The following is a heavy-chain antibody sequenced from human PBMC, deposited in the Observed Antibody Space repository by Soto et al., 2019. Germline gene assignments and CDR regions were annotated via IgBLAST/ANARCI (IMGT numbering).Heavy chain of an antibody. V-gene: IGHV1-69*01. CDR1: GGTFSSYA. Sequence: QVQLVQSGAEVKKPGSSVKVSCKASGGTFSSYAISWVRQAPGQGLEWMGGIIPIFGTANYAQKFQGGVTITADESTSTAYMELSSLRSEDTAVYYCARDFDCSSTSCSYYYGMDVWGQGTTVTVSS. D-gene: IGHD2-2*01. CDR2: IIPIFGTA. CDR3: ARDFDCSSTSCSYYYGMDV. J-gene: IGHJ6*02.